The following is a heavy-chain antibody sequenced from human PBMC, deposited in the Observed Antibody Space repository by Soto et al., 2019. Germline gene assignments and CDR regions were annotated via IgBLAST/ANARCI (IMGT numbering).Heavy chain of an antibody. CDR2: ISYDGSNK. CDR3: AKESHRTPWIQLSPEVYFDY. Sequence: PGVSLRLSCAASGFTFSSYGMHWVRQAPGKGLEWVAVISYDGSNKYYADSVKGRFTISRDNSKNTLYLQMNSLRAEDTAVYYYAKESHRTPWIQLSPEVYFDYWGQGTLVTFSS. V-gene: IGHV3-30*18. CDR1: GFTFSSYG. J-gene: IGHJ4*02. D-gene: IGHD5-18*01.